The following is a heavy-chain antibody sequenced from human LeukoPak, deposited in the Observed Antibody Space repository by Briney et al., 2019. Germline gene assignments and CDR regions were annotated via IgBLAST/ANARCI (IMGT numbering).Heavy chain of an antibody. J-gene: IGHJ4*02. CDR3: ARQSSTGLAY. Sequence: KPSETLSLTCTVSGGSISSYYWSWIRQPPGKGLEWIGYIYYSGSTNYNPSLKSRVTISVDTSKNQFSLKLSSVTAADTAVYYCARQSSTGLAYWGQGTLVTVSS. D-gene: IGHD1-1*01. CDR1: GGSISSYY. V-gene: IGHV4-59*08. CDR2: IYYSGST.